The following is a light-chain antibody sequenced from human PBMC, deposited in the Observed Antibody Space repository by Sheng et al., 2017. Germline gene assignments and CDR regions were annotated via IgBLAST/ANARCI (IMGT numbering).Light chain of an antibody. V-gene: IGKV4-1*01. CDR1: QSVLYSSNNKNY. J-gene: IGKJ2*01. CDR2: WAS. CDR3: QQCYSTPYN. Sequence: DIVMTQSPDSLAVSLGERATINCKSSQSVLYSSNNKNYLTWYQQKPGQPPKLLIYWASTRESGVPDRFSGSGSGTDFTLTISSLQAEDVAVYYCQQCYSTPYNFGQGTKLEIK.